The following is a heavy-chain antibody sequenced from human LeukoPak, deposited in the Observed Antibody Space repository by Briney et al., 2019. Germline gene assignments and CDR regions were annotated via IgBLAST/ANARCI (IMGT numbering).Heavy chain of an antibody. CDR3: AKDNRRHYTSGPNPDSLH. V-gene: IGHV3-48*04. Sequence: GGSLRLSCAASGFTFSSYSMNWVRQAPGKGLEWVSYISSSSSSIYYADSVKGRFTISRDNAKNSLYLQMDSLRVEDTAFYYCAKDNRRHYTSGPNPDSLHWGQGALVTVSS. CDR2: ISSSSSSI. CDR1: GFTFSSYS. J-gene: IGHJ4*02. D-gene: IGHD6-19*01.